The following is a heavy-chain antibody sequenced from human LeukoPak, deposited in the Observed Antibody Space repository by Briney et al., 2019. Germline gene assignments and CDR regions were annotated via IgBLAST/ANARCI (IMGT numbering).Heavy chain of an antibody. Sequence: GGSLRLSCAASGFTVSSNYMSWVRQAPGKGLEWVSVIYSTGTIFYADSVKGRFTISRDNSKNTLYLQMSSLRVEDTAMYYCASLPYYYDSSGYWTWGHDALDIWGQGTMVTVSS. J-gene: IGHJ3*02. CDR3: ASLPYYYDSSGYWTWGHDALDI. D-gene: IGHD3-22*01. V-gene: IGHV3-53*01. CDR1: GFTVSSNY. CDR2: IYSTGTI.